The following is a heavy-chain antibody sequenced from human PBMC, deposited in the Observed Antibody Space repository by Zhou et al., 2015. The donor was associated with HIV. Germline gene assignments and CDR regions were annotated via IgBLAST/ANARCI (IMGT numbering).Heavy chain of an antibody. CDR2: ITPMFGTA. Sequence: QVQLVQSGAEVKKPGSSVKVSCKTSGAPFNTFALNWVRQAPGQGPEWMGTITPMFGTADYARNFQGRVSITADTSTRTGYMELNSLRYEDTAVYYCARGFSHGDYEVFFKEWGQGTLITVSS. CDR1: GAPFNTFA. V-gene: IGHV1-69*06. J-gene: IGHJ1*01. D-gene: IGHD4-17*01. CDR3: ARGFSHGDYEVFFKE.